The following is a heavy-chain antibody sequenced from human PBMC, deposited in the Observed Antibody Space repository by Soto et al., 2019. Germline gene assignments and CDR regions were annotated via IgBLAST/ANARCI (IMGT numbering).Heavy chain of an antibody. Sequence: SETLSLTCTVSGGSLSTYYWSWIRQPPGKGLEWIGYIYYTGSTHYNPSLKSRVSISLDTSKNQFSLKLTSVTAADTAVYYCTRGHWALDSWAQGTLVTVSS. D-gene: IGHD3-16*01. CDR1: GGSLSTYY. CDR2: IYYTGST. V-gene: IGHV4-59*01. J-gene: IGHJ5*01. CDR3: TRGHWALDS.